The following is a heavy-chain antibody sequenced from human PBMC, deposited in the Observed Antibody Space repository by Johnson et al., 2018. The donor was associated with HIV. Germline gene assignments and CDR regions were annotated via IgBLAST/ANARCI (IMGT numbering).Heavy chain of an antibody. CDR3: ARAKDAAYPYDAFDV. CDR2: IRYDGSNK. D-gene: IGHD2-15*01. CDR1: GFTFSSYG. Sequence: VRLVESGGGVVQPGGSLRLSCAASGFTFSSYGMHWVRQAPGKGLEWVAFIRYDGSNKYYADSVKGRFTISRDNSKNTLYLQMDSLRAEDTAMYYCARAKDAAYPYDAFDVWGHGTMVIVSA. J-gene: IGHJ3*01. V-gene: IGHV3-30*02.